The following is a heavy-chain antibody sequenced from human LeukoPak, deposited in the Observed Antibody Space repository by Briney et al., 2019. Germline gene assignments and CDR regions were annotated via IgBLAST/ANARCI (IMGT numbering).Heavy chain of an antibody. Sequence: SETLSLTCTVSGGSISSSSYYWGWIRQPPGKGLEWIGSIYYSGSTYYNPSLKSRVTISVDTSKNQFSLKLSSVTAADTAVYYCARAPGGYGSGSRGAFDIWGQGTMLTVSS. D-gene: IGHD3-10*01. V-gene: IGHV4-39*07. CDR2: IYYSGST. CDR1: GGSISSSSYY. CDR3: ARAPGGYGSGSRGAFDI. J-gene: IGHJ3*02.